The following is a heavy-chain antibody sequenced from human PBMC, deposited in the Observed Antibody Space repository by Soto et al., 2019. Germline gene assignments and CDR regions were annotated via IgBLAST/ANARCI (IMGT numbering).Heavy chain of an antibody. CDR2: IYYSGST. V-gene: IGHV4-39*01. Sequence: SETLSLTCTVSGGSISSSSYYWGWIRQPPGKGLEWIGSIYYSGSTYYNPSLKSRVTISVDTSKNQFSLKLSSVTAADTAVYYCARRLSDIVVVPAALYYFDYWGQGTLVTVSS. CDR1: GGSISSSSYY. J-gene: IGHJ4*02. CDR3: ARRLSDIVVVPAALYYFDY. D-gene: IGHD2-2*01.